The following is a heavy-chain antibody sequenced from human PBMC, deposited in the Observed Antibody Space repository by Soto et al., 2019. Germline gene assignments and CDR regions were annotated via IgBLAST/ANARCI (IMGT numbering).Heavy chain of an antibody. CDR1: GYSFANYW. D-gene: IGHD3-16*01. J-gene: IGHJ4*02. V-gene: IGHV5-51*01. CDR2: IYPGDSNI. Sequence: PGESLKISCKGSGYSFANYWIGWVRQMPGKGLEWMGIIYPGDSNIRYSPSFQGQVTISADKSINTAYLQWSSLKASDTAMYYCARQPHTWSGENYHSHLDYWGQGTLVTVSS. CDR3: ARQPHTWSGENYHSHLDY.